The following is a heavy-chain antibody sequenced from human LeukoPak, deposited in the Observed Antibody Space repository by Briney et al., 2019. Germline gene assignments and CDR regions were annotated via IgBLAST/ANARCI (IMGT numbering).Heavy chain of an antibody. V-gene: IGHV1-2*02. J-gene: IGHJ4*02. Sequence: GDSVKVSCKASGYTFSGTGWYLYWLRQAPGQGLECMGWIYPNNGATAYAQKFQGRVAMTRDTSITTAYMELSRLRPDDTAVYYCARDGPVQMVDFDYWGQGTLVTVSS. CDR3: ARDGPVQMVDFDY. D-gene: IGHD3-10*01. CDR1: GYTFSGTGWY. CDR2: IYPNNGAT.